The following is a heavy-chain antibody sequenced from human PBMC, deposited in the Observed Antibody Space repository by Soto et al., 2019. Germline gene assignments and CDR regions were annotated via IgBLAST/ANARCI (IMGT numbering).Heavy chain of an antibody. D-gene: IGHD3-22*01. CDR2: ISYDGSNK. V-gene: IGHV3-30-3*01. J-gene: IGHJ3*02. CDR1: GFTFSSYA. Sequence: QVQLAESGGGVVQPGRSLRLSCAASGFTFSSYAMHWVRQAPGKGLEGVAVISYDGSNKYYADSVKGRLTISSDNSKNTLHLQINGLRAEDTAVYYCARGQPRYDSITALAFDIWGQGTRVTVSS. CDR3: ARGQPRYDSITALAFDI.